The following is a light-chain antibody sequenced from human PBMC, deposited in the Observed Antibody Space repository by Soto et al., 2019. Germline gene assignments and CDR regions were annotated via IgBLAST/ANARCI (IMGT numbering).Light chain of an antibody. CDR3: AAWDDSLNGRYV. J-gene: IGLJ1*01. Sequence: QSVLTQPRSASGTPGQRVTISCSGSSSNIGSNTVNWYQQLPGTAPKLLIYSNNQRPSGVPDRFSGSKSGTSASLAISGLQSEDEADYYCAAWDDSLNGRYVFGTGTKLTVL. V-gene: IGLV1-44*01. CDR1: SSNIGSNT. CDR2: SNN.